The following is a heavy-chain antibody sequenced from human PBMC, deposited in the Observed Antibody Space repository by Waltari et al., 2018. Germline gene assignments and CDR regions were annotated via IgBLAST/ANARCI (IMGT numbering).Heavy chain of an antibody. Sequence: QVQLVQSGAEVKKPGASVKVSCKVSGYTLSELSMHWVRRAPGKGLEWMGGFVPEDGETIYAQKFQGRVTMTEDTSTDTTYMELSSLRSEDTAVYYCARHRAYYYGSGSYNWFDPWGQGTLVTVSS. D-gene: IGHD3-10*01. CDR1: GYTLSELS. V-gene: IGHV1-24*01. CDR2: FVPEDGET. J-gene: IGHJ5*02. CDR3: ARHRAYYYGSGSYNWFDP.